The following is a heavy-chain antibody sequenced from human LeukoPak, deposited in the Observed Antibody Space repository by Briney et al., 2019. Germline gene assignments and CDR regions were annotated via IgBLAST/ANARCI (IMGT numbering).Heavy chain of an antibody. Sequence: SETLSLTCTVSGGSINSYYWSWIRQPTGKGLAWIGRIYSSGSTNYNPSLKSRVSMSVDTSKNQFSLKLTSVTAADTAVYYCARGGKATVVTMWGQGILVTVSS. J-gene: IGHJ4*02. CDR1: GGSINSYY. CDR3: ARGGKATVVTM. V-gene: IGHV4-4*07. D-gene: IGHD4-23*01. CDR2: IYSSGST.